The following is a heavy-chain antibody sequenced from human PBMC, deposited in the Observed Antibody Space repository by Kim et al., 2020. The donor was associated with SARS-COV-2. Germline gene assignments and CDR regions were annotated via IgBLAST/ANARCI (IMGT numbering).Heavy chain of an antibody. CDR1: GFTFSSYG. V-gene: IGHV3-30*18. CDR3: AKDLGSGEFDY. D-gene: IGHD3-10*01. J-gene: IGHJ4*02. Sequence: GGSLRLSCAASGFTFSSYGMHWVRQAPGKGLEWVAVISYDGSNKYYADSVKGRFTISRDNSKNTLYLQMNSLRAEDTAVYYCAKDLGSGEFDYWGQGTLV. CDR2: ISYDGSNK.